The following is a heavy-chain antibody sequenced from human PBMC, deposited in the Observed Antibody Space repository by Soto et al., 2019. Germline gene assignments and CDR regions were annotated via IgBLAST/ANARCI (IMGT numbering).Heavy chain of an antibody. Sequence: SETLSITCAVYGGSFSGYYWSWIRQPPGKGLEWIGEINHSGSTNYNPSLKSRVTISVDTSKNQFSLKLSSVTAADTAVYYCARARMVAAKRSLDYWGQGTLVTVS. V-gene: IGHV4-34*01. D-gene: IGHD2-15*01. CDR1: GGSFSGYY. J-gene: IGHJ4*02. CDR2: INHSGST. CDR3: ARARMVAAKRSLDY.